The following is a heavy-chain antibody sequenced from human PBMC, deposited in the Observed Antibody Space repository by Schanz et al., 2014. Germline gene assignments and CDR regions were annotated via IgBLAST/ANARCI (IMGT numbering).Heavy chain of an antibody. D-gene: IGHD3-10*01. Sequence: EVQLVESGGGLVQPGGSLRLSCAASEFTFSTDAMSWVRQAPGKGLEWLSVISASGGDTYYADSVKGRFTISRDNSKNTVHLQMNSLRAEDTAVYYCAKDGPGGSGSYSADGGMDVWGQGTTVTVSS. CDR3: AKDGPGGSGSYSADGGMDV. CDR2: ISASGGDT. J-gene: IGHJ6*02. CDR1: EFTFSTDA. V-gene: IGHV3-23*04.